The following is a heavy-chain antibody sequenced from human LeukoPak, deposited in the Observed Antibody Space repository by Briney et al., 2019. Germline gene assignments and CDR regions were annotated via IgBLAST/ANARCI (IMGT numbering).Heavy chain of an antibody. Sequence: GEDLQLYCKGSGYSFTSYWISWVRQMPGKGLEWMGRIDPSDSYTNYSPSFQGHVTISADKSISTAYLQWSSLKASDTAMYYCATVEIAAASLYYYYGMDVWGQGTTVTVSS. CDR1: GYSFTSYW. CDR2: IDPSDSYT. V-gene: IGHV5-10-1*01. J-gene: IGHJ6*02. CDR3: ATVEIAAASLYYYYGMDV. D-gene: IGHD6-13*01.